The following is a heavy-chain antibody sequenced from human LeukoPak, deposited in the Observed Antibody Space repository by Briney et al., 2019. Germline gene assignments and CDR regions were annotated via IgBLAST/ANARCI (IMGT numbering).Heavy chain of an antibody. V-gene: IGHV3-11*01. CDR2: ISTSGSII. Sequence: GGSLRLSCAASGFTFSDYHMSWIRQAPGKGLEWVSYISTSGSIIYHADSVKGRFTISRDSAKNSLYLQMNSLRAEDTAVYYCARVVGGGYYDYWGQGTLVTVSS. CDR1: GFTFSDYH. J-gene: IGHJ4*02. CDR3: ARVVGGGYYDY. D-gene: IGHD3-22*01.